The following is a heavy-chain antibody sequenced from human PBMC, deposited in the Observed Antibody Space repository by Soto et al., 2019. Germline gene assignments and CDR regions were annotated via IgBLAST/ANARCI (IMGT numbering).Heavy chain of an antibody. CDR2: ISSSSSYI. CDR1: GFTFSSYS. D-gene: IGHD3-3*01. Sequence: PGGSLRLSCAASGFTFSSYSMNWVRQAPGKGLEWVSSISSSSSYIYYADSVKGRFTISRDNAKNSLYLQMNSLRAEDTAVYYCARGLDYDFWSGYYTIGVYYYHYGMDVWGQGTTVTVSS. V-gene: IGHV3-21*01. J-gene: IGHJ6*02. CDR3: ARGLDYDFWSGYYTIGVYYYHYGMDV.